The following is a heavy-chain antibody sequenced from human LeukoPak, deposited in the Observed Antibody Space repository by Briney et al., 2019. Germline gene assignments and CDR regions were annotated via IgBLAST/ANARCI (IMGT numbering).Heavy chain of an antibody. CDR2: IWYDGSKK. V-gene: IGHV3-33*01. CDR1: GFPFSSYG. CDR3: ARIYCGGDCLDAAPLSDAFDI. D-gene: IGHD2-21*02. Sequence: GRSLRLSCAASGFPFSSYGMHWVRQAPGKGLEWVAVIWYDGSKKYYGGSVKGRFTTSRDNSKNTLYLQVNSLRAEDTAVYYCARIYCGGDCLDAAPLSDAFDIWGQGTMVTVSS. J-gene: IGHJ3*02.